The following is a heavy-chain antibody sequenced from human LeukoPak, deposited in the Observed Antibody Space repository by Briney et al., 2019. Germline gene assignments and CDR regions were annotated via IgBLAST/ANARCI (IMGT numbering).Heavy chain of an antibody. Sequence: SVKVSCKASGGTFSSYAISWVRQAPGQGLEWMGGIIPIFGTANYAQKFQGRVTITADESTSTAYMELSSLRSEDTAVYYCASDSSSWSFFDYWGQGTLVTVSS. CDR3: ASDSSSWSFFDY. CDR1: GGTFSSYA. CDR2: IIPIFGTA. J-gene: IGHJ4*02. V-gene: IGHV1-69*13. D-gene: IGHD6-13*01.